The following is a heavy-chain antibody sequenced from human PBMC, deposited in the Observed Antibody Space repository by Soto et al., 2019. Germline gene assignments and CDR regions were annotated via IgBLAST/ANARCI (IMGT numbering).Heavy chain of an antibody. D-gene: IGHD3-10*01. V-gene: IGHV3-7*03. Sequence: EVQLVESGGGLVQPGGSLRLSCAASGFTFSDYWMTWVRQAPGKGLEWVANIIKDGSEKSHVDSVKGRFTISRDNAKNSLYLEMNRLRVEDTAVYYCARDWGGLGYWGQGTLVTVSS. CDR2: IIKDGSEK. CDR3: ARDWGGLGY. CDR1: GFTFSDYW. J-gene: IGHJ4*02.